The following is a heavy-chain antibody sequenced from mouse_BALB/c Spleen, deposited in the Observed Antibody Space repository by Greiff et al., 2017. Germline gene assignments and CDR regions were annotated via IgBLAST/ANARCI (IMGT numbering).Heavy chain of an antibody. CDR3: ARIYYDYDGFAY. D-gene: IGHD2-4*01. CDR1: GYTFTDYW. Sequence: VQLQQPGAELVMPGASVKMSCKASGYTFTDYWMHWVKQRPGQGLEWIGAIDTSDSYTSYNQKFKGKATLTVDESSSTAYMQLSSLTSEDSAVYYCARIYYDYDGFAYWGQGTLVTVSA. V-gene: IGHV1-69*01. CDR2: IDTSDSYT. J-gene: IGHJ3*01.